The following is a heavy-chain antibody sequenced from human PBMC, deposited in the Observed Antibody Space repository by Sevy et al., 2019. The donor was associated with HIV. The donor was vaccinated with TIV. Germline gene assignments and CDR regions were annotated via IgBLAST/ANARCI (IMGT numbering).Heavy chain of an antibody. CDR2: INSDGSST. CDR3: ASGSGSYEVWNDAFDI. D-gene: IGHD1-26*01. Sequence: GGSLRLSCAASGLTFSSYWMHWVRQAPGKGLVWVSRINSDGSSTSYADSVKGRFTISRDNAKNTLYLQMNSLRAEDTAVYYCASGSGSYEVWNDAFDIWGQGTMVTVSS. V-gene: IGHV3-74*01. J-gene: IGHJ3*02. CDR1: GLTFSSYW.